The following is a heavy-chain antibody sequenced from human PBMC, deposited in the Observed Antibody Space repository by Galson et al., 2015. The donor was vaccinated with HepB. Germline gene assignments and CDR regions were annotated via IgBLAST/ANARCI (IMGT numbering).Heavy chain of an antibody. J-gene: IGHJ5*02. CDR2: ISSSSSTI. Sequence: SLRLSCAASGFTFSSYSMNWVRQAPGKGLEWVSYISSSSSTIYYADSVKGRFTISRDNAKNSLYLQMNSLRAEDTAVYYCARGPASSWYNWFDPWGQGTLVTVSS. CDR3: ARGPASSWYNWFDP. V-gene: IGHV3-48*01. D-gene: IGHD6-13*01. CDR1: GFTFSSYS.